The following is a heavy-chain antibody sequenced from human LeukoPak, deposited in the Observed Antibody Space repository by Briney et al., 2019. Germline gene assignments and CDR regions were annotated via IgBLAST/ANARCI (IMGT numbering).Heavy chain of an antibody. CDR1: GFTVSGNY. J-gene: IGHJ3*02. Sequence: GGSLRLSCAASGFTVSGNYKSWVRQAPGKGLEWVAVISYDGSNKYYADSVKGRFTISRDNSKNTLYLQMNSLRAEDTAVYYCAREGVWFGELLDFDIWGQGTMVTVSS. D-gene: IGHD3-10*01. V-gene: IGHV3-30-3*01. CDR2: ISYDGSNK. CDR3: AREGVWFGELLDFDI.